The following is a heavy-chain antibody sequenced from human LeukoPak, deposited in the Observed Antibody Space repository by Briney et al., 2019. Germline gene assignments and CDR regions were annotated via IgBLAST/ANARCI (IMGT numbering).Heavy chain of an antibody. CDR1: GGSFSGYY. V-gene: IGHV4-34*01. CDR2: INHSGST. D-gene: IGHD5-12*01. Sequence: SETLSLTCAVYGGSFSGYYWSWIRQPPGKRLEWIGEINHSGSTNYNPSLKSRVTISVDTSNNHFSLKLTSVTAADTAVYYCARLDISTTWYAFDYWGQGTLVTVSS. CDR3: ARLDISTTWYAFDY. J-gene: IGHJ4*02.